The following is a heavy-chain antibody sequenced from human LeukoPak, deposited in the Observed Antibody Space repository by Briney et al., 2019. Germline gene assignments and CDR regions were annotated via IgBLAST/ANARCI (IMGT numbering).Heavy chain of an antibody. J-gene: IGHJ5*02. CDR2: IYYSGST. CDR1: GGSISSSSYY. Sequence: SETLSLTCTVSGGSISSSSYYWGWIRQPPGKGLEWIGSIYYSGSTYYNPSPKSRVTISVDTPKNQFSLKLSSVTAADTAVYYCARLLTTVTTNWFDPWGQGTLVTVSS. D-gene: IGHD4-17*01. CDR3: ARLLTTVTTNWFDP. V-gene: IGHV4-39*01.